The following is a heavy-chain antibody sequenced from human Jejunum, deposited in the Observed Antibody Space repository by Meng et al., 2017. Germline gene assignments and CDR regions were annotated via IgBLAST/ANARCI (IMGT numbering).Heavy chain of an antibody. Sequence: QVQLVQSGAEVKKPGASVKVSCKASGYTFINIALHWMRQAPGQSLEWVGWINAGIGDTKYSQNLQGRVTITRDTSASTTYMELRSLKSEDTATYYCARDRGATYSFDYWGQGTLVTVSS. CDR3: ARDRGATYSFDY. V-gene: IGHV1-3*01. CDR1: GYTFINIA. J-gene: IGHJ4*02. D-gene: IGHD1-26*01. CDR2: INAGIGDT.